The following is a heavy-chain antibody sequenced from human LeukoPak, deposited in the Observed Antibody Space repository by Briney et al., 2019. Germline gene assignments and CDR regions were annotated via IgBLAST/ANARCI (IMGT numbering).Heavy chain of an antibody. D-gene: IGHD3-10*01. CDR2: LSYDGSNE. V-gene: IGHV3-30*03. CDR1: GFPFSSYG. Sequence: GGSLRLSCAASGFPFSSYGMHWVRQAPGKGLEWVAVLSYDGSNEYYADSVKGRFTISRDNAKNSLYLQMNRLRAEDTALYYCARALYYYGSGSYPPGWFDPWGQGTLVTVSS. CDR3: ARALYYYGSGSYPPGWFDP. J-gene: IGHJ5*02.